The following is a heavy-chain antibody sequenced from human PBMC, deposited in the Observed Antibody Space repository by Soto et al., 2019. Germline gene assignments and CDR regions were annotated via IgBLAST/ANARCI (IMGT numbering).Heavy chain of an antibody. Sequence: QVQLVQSGAEVKKPGSSVKVSCTASGVTFSSYAISWVRQAPGQGLEWMGGIIPISGTANYAQKFQGRVTITADESTSTAYMELSSLRSEDTAVYYCSRSQGSSTSLEIYYYYYYGMDVWGQGTTVTVSS. CDR2: IIPISGTA. CDR3: SRSQGSSTSLEIYYYYYYGMDV. D-gene: IGHD2-2*01. J-gene: IGHJ6*02. CDR1: GVTFSSYA. V-gene: IGHV1-69*01.